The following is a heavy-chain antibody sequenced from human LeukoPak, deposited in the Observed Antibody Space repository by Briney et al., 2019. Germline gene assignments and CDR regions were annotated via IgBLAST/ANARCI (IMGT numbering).Heavy chain of an antibody. CDR3: AKDDIDY. Sequence: GGSLRLSCAASAFTFNTYDMHWVRQAPGKGLEWVAFIRYDGSNKYYADSVKGRFTISRDNSKNTLYLQMNSLRAENTAVYYCAKDDIDYWGQGTLVTVSS. D-gene: IGHD3-22*01. CDR2: IRYDGSNK. J-gene: IGHJ4*02. V-gene: IGHV3-30*02. CDR1: AFTFNTYD.